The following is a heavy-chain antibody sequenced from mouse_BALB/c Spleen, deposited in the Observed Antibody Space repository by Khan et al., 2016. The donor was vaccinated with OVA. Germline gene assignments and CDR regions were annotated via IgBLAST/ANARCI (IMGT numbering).Heavy chain of an antibody. Sequence: EVQLVEPGGGLVQPGGSRKLSCAASGFSFSSFGMHWVRQAPEKGLEWVAYISSGSSTVYYADTVKGRFTISSDNPTNNLFLQMTNLRSEDTAMYYCVRYYGKDYAMDYWGQGTSVTVSS. V-gene: IGHV5-17*02. CDR3: VRYYGKDYAMDY. CDR2: ISSGSSTV. D-gene: IGHD2-1*01. J-gene: IGHJ4*01. CDR1: GFSFSSFG.